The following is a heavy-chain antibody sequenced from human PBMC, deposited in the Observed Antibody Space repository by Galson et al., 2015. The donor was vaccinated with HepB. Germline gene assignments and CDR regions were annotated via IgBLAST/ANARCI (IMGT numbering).Heavy chain of an antibody. Sequence: SLRLSCAASGFSFSNAWMSWVRQGPGKGLEWVGRIRSKDDGATIDYAASLKGRFIISRDDSKNMLYLEVKSLKTEDTAVYYCTGVAIAGTRPRLWDMDVWGQGTMVTVS. V-gene: IGHV3-15*01. J-gene: IGHJ6*02. CDR2: IRSKDDGATI. CDR1: GFSFSNAW. CDR3: TGVAIAGTRPRLWDMDV. D-gene: IGHD2-15*01.